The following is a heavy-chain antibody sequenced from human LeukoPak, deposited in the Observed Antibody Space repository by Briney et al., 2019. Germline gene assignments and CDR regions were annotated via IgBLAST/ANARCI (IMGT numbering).Heavy chain of an antibody. CDR2: IYWHEEK. CDR1: GFSLSTSGVG. V-gene: IGHV2-5*01. CDR3: THRRPKTGENYFDY. J-gene: IGHJ4*02. Sequence: SGPTLVNPTQTLTLTCTFSGFSLSTSGVGVGWIRQPPGKALEWLALIYWHEEKRYSPSLQNRLTIAKDTSKNQVVLTLTNVDPVDTATYYCTHRRPKTGENYFDYWGQGALVTVSS.